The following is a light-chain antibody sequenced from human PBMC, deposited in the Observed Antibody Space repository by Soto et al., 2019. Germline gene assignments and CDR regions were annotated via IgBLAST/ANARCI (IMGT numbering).Light chain of an antibody. V-gene: IGKV1-5*03. J-gene: IGKJ5*01. CDR3: QQLNSYPIT. CDR1: QTISSW. Sequence: DIQMTQSPSTLSGSVGDRVTITCRASQTISSWLAWYQQKPGKAPKLLIYKASTLKSGVPSRFSGSGSGTEFTLTISSLQSEDFATYYCQQLNSYPITFGQGTRLEI. CDR2: KAS.